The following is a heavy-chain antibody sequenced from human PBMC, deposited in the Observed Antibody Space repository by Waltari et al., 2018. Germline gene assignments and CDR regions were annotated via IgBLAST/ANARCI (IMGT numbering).Heavy chain of an antibody. V-gene: IGHV3-23*01. CDR3: ATVDTAMVNDPFIDY. CDR2: ISGSGGRT. D-gene: IGHD5-18*01. J-gene: IGHJ4*02. Sequence: EVQLLESGGGLVQPGGSLRLSCAASGFTFSSYAMSWVRQAPGKGLEWVSAISGSGGRTYYADSGKGRFTISRDNSKNTLYLQMNSLRAEDTAVYYCATVDTAMVNDPFIDYWGQGTLVTVSS. CDR1: GFTFSSYA.